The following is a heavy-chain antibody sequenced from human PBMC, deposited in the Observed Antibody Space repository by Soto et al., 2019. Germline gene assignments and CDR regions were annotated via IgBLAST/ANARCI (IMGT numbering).Heavy chain of an antibody. CDR1: GFTFSSYS. V-gene: IGHV3-48*02. J-gene: IGHJ4*02. CDR2: ISSRSSTI. Sequence: EVQLVESGGGLVQPGGSLRLSCAASGFTFSSYSMNWVRQAPGKGLERVSYISSRSSTIYYADSVKGRFTISRDNAKNSLYLQMNSLKDEDTAVYYCARDHGSSGSYTIDYWGQGTLVTVSS. CDR3: ARDHGSSGSYTIDY. D-gene: IGHD1-26*01.